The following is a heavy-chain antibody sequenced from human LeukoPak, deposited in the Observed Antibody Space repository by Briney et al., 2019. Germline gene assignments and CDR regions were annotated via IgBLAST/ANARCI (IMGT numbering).Heavy chain of an antibody. CDR2: INPNSGGT. V-gene: IGHV1-2*02. D-gene: IGHD2-2*02. CDR3: AIIGVPAAIKGPGDY. CDR1: GYTFTGYY. Sequence: ASVKVSCKASGYTFTGYYMHWVRQAPGQGLEWMGWINPNSGGTNYAQKFQGRVTMTRDTSISTAYMELSRLRSDDTAVYYCAIIGVPAAIKGPGDYWGQGTLVTVSS. J-gene: IGHJ4*02.